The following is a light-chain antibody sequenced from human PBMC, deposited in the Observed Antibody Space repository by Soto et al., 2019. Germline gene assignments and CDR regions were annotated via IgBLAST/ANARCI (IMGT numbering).Light chain of an antibody. CDR2: GAS. J-gene: IGKJ1*01. V-gene: IGKV3-20*01. Sequence: IVLTQSPGTLSLSPGERATLSCRASQSVSSNYLAWYQQKRGQAPRLLIYGASSMASGVPDRFSGSGSVTDFPHTISSLVAEDFAVYCCQQYCSAPARMFGQRTTLEI. CDR1: QSVSSNY. CDR3: QQYCSAPARM.